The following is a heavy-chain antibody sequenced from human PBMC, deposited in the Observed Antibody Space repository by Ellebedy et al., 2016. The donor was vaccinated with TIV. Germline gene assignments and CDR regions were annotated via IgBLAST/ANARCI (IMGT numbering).Heavy chain of an antibody. CDR1: GFTFSSYW. J-gene: IGHJ4*02. D-gene: IGHD6-19*01. Sequence: GESLKISCAASGFTFSSYWTSWVRQAPGKGLEWVANIKQDGSEKYYVDSVKGRFTIPRDNAKNSLYLQMNSLRAEDTAVYYCAGGISVAGTSLGFWGQGTLVTVSS. V-gene: IGHV3-7*03. CDR3: AGGISVAGTSLGF. CDR2: IKQDGSEK.